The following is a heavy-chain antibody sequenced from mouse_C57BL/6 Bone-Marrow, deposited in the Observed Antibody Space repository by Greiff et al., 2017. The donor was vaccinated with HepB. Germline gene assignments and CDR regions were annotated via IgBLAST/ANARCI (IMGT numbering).Heavy chain of an antibody. CDR1: GYTFPSYW. CDR3: ARSGYSNYYLDD. D-gene: IGHD2-5*01. Sequence: VQLQQSGAELAKPGASVKLSCKASGYTFPSYWMHWVKQRPGQGLEWIGYINPSSGYTKYNQKFKDQATLPADKSSSPAYMQLSSLTYEDSAVYYCARSGYSNYYLDDGGEGTALTGAS. J-gene: IGHJ2*01. V-gene: IGHV1-7*01. CDR2: INPSSGYT.